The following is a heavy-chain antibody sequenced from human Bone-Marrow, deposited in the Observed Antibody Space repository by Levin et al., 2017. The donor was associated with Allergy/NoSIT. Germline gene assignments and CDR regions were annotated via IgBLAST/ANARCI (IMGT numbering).Heavy chain of an antibody. CDR1: GDSFTGSG. V-gene: IGHV1-69*13. CDR2: IMPTFGAA. J-gene: IGHJ6*02. D-gene: IGHD3-10*01. CDR3: ARDRDWSTMIRGLLYGMDV. Sequence: ASVKVSCKASGDSFTGSGIMWVRQAPGQGLEWMGGIMPTFGAANYAQKFQGRLTITADETTRTVYMELGSLTSGDTAVYYCARDRDWSTMIRGLLYGMDVWGQGTSVTVSS.